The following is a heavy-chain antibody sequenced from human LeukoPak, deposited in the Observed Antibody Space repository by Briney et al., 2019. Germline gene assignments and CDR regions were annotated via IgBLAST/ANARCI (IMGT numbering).Heavy chain of an antibody. CDR3: AKDFNGIVVVITRGYYFDY. V-gene: IGHV4-61*01. CDR2: IYFSGST. Sequence: PSETLSLTCTVSGGSISSGSYYWSWTRQPPGKGLEWIGYIYFSGSTNYNPSLKSRVTISVDTSKNQFSLKMSSVTAADTAVYYCAKDFNGIVVVITRGYYFDYWGQGTLVTVSS. CDR1: GGSISSGSYY. D-gene: IGHD3-22*01. J-gene: IGHJ4*02.